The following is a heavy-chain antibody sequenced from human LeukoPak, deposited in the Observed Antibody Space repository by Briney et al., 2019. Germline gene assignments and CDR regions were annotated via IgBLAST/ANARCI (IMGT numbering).Heavy chain of an antibody. J-gene: IGHJ5*01. CDR1: GLTFSHYS. CDR2: INPTSTSI. Sequence: GGSLRLSCVASGLTFSHYSINWVRRAPGKGLDWVSSINPTSTSIYYADAVRGRFTISSDNAKSSLYLQMDSLRAEDTAVYYCVRLRRNSDRSYYYYYYDSWGQGILVTVSS. CDR3: VRLRRNSDRSYYYYYYDS. D-gene: IGHD3-10*01. V-gene: IGHV3-21*01.